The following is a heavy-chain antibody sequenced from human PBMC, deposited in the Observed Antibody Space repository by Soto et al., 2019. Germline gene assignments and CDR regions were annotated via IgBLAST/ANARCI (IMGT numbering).Heavy chain of an antibody. CDR2: ISYDGSAQ. Sequence: QVQLVESGGGVVQPGRSLRLSCAASGFTFSRYGMHWVRQAPGKGLEWVAVISYDGSAQYYADSAKGRFTISRDNSKNTLYLQMNSLGLEDTAVYYCAKEPLEVSGRNAFNIWGQGTMVTASS. D-gene: IGHD1-1*01. CDR3: AKEPLEVSGRNAFNI. J-gene: IGHJ3*02. CDR1: GFTFSRYG. V-gene: IGHV3-30*18.